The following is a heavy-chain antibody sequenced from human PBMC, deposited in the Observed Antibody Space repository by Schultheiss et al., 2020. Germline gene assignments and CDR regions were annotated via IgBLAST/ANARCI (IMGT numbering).Heavy chain of an antibody. Sequence: GGSLRLSCAALGITFSAYPMYWVRQAPGKGLEWVAFISNDGRTTLHADSVKGRFSLSRDNPKNSLYLQMNSLRAEDTTVYYCARGINPPGSGSNYFDYWGQGTLVTVSS. D-gene: IGHD3-10*01. CDR1: GITFSAYP. CDR3: ARGINPPGSGSNYFDY. J-gene: IGHJ4*02. V-gene: IGHV3-30*07. CDR2: ISNDGRTT.